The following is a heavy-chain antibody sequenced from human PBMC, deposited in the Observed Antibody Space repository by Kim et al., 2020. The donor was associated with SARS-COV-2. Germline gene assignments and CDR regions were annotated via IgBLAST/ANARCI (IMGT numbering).Heavy chain of an antibody. Sequence: KSRVTISVDTSKNQFSLKLSSVTAADTAVYYCARDYYGSGSYYKNNWFDPWGQGTLVTVSS. V-gene: IGHV4-31*02. CDR3: ARDYYGSGSYYKNNWFDP. D-gene: IGHD3-10*01. J-gene: IGHJ5*02.